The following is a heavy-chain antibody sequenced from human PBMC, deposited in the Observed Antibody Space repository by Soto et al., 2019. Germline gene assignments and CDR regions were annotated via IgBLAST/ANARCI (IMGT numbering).Heavy chain of an antibody. CDR1: GFTFSSYS. V-gene: IGHV3-21*01. CDR2: ISSSSSYI. CDR3: AREPGFVVVPAAPGDYYYYGMDV. Sequence: GGSLRLSCAASGFTFSSYSMNWVRQAPGKGLEWVSSISSSSSYIYYAVSVKGRFTISRDNAKNSLYLQMNSLRAEDTAVYYCAREPGFVVVPAAPGDYYYYGMDVWGQGTTVTVSS. J-gene: IGHJ6*02. D-gene: IGHD2-2*01.